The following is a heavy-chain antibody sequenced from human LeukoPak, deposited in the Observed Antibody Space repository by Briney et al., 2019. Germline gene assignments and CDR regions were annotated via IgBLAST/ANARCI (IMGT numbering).Heavy chain of an antibody. Sequence: GASVKVSCKASGYTFTSYGISWVRQAPGQGLEWMGWISAYNGNTNYAQKLQGRVTMTTDTSTSTAYMELRSLRSDDTAVCYCARDDYDSSGSYFDYWGQGTLVTVSS. V-gene: IGHV1-18*01. J-gene: IGHJ4*02. CDR2: ISAYNGNT. CDR3: ARDDYDSSGSYFDY. CDR1: GYTFTSYG. D-gene: IGHD3-22*01.